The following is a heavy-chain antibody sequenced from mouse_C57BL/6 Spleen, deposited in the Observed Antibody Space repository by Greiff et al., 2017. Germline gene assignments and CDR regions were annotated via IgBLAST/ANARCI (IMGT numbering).Heavy chain of an antibody. CDR2: IYPSDSET. V-gene: IGHV1-61*01. CDR1: GYTFTSYW. D-gene: IGHD4-1*01. J-gene: IGHJ2*01. Sequence: VQLQQPGAELVRPGSSVKLSCKASGYTFTSYWMDWVKQRPGQGLEWIGNIYPSDSETHYNQKFKDKATLTVDKSSSTAYMQLSSLTSEDSAVXYSARGGTGTPYWGQGTTLTVSA. CDR3: ARGGTGTPY.